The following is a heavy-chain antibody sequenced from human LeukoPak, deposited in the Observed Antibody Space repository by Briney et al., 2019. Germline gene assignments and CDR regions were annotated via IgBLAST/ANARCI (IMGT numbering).Heavy chain of an antibody. CDR2: ISWNSGSI. D-gene: IGHD5-18*01. Sequence: GGSLRLSCAASGFTFDDYAMHWVRQAPGKGLEWVSGISWNSGSIGYADSVKGRFIISRDSAKNSLYLQMNSLRAEDMALYYCAKGTSGYSYGPFDYWGQGTLVTVSS. V-gene: IGHV3-9*03. CDR1: GFTFDDYA. J-gene: IGHJ4*02. CDR3: AKGTSGYSYGPFDY.